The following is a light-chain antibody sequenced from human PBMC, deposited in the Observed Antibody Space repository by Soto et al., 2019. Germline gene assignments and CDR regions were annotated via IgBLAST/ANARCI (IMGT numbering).Light chain of an antibody. J-gene: IGKJ3*01. CDR1: QSISSTY. CDR2: GAS. Sequence: PGERATLSCRARQSISSTYLAWYQKKPGQAPRLLLYGASSRATGIPDRFSGSGSGRDFTLTISRLEPEDSAVYYCQQYGSSSFAFGPGTKVQIK. CDR3: QQYGSSSFA. V-gene: IGKV3-20*01.